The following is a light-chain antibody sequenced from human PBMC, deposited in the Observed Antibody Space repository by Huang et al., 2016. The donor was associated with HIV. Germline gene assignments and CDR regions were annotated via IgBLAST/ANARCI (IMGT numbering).Light chain of an antibody. Sequence: DIQMTQSPSSLSASIGDRVTITCRASQAISSYLNWYQQKPGKAPNLLIYATFKLQSGVQSRFSASGSGTDFTLTITSLQPEDFATYYCQQSYSTPTFGQGTRLEVK. J-gene: IGKJ5*01. V-gene: IGKV1-39*01. CDR1: QAISSY. CDR3: QQSYSTPT. CDR2: ATF.